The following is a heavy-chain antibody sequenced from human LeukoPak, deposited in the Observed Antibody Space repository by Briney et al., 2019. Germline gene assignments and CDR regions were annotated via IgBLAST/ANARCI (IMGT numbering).Heavy chain of an antibody. CDR1: GGTFSSYA. CDR2: IIPIFGTA. D-gene: IGHD1-26*01. V-gene: IGHV1-69*01. J-gene: IGHJ2*01. CDR3: ARERKYSGSYFYWYFDL. Sequence: ASVKVSCKASGGTFSSYAISWVRQAPGQGLEWMGGIIPIFGTANYAQKFQGRVTITADESTSTAYMELSSLRSEDTAVYYCARERKYSGSYFYWYFDLWGRGTLVTVSS.